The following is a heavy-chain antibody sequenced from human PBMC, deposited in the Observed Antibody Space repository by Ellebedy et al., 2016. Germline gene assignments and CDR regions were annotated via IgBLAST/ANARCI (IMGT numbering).Heavy chain of an antibody. D-gene: IGHD3-9*01. Sequence: GSLRLSCTVSGGSLSFYYWSWIRQPPGKGLEWIAYMHYSGNTNYNPSLKSRVTISLDTSKNQISLKLSAVTAADTAVYYCARFTFLGIMDWGLGTLVTVSS. CDR1: GGSLSFYY. CDR2: MHYSGNT. J-gene: IGHJ1*01. CDR3: ARFTFLGIMD. V-gene: IGHV4-59*01.